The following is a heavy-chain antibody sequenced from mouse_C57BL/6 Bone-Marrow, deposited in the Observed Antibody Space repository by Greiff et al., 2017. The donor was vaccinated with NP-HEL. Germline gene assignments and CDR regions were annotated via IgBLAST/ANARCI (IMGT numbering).Heavy chain of an antibody. CDR3: TAYYSNYWYFDV. V-gene: IGHV6-3*01. J-gene: IGHJ1*03. D-gene: IGHD2-5*01. CDR2: IRLKSDNYAT. Sequence: EVNVVESGGGLVQPGGSMKLSCVASGFTFSNYWMNWVRQSPEKGLEWVAQIRLKSDNYATHYAESVKGRFTISRDDSKSSVYLQMNNLRAEDTGIYYCTAYYSNYWYFDVWGTGTTVTVSS. CDR1: GFTFSNYW.